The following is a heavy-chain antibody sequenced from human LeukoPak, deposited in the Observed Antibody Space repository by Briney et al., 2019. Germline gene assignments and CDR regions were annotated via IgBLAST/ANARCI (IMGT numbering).Heavy chain of an antibody. CDR3: ARHCSDSNCYRLDAFDI. D-gene: IGHD2-15*01. CDR2: IYYSGST. CDR1: GGSISTTTYY. V-gene: IGHV4-39*01. J-gene: IGHJ3*02. Sequence: PETLSLTCTVSGGSISTTTYYWDWIRQPPGKGLEYVGSIYYSGSTYYTPSLKSRVTISIDTAKNQFSLKLISVTAADTAVYFCARHCSDSNCYRLDAFDIWGQGTLVTVSS.